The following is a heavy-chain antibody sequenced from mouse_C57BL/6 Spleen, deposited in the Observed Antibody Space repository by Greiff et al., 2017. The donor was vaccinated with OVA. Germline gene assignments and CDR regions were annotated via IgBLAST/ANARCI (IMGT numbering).Heavy chain of an antibody. CDR2: IDPSDSET. J-gene: IGHJ1*03. D-gene: IGHD1-1*01. CDR1: GYTFTSYW. V-gene: IGHV1-52*01. Sequence: QVQLKQPGAELVRPGSSVKLSCKASGYTFTSYWMHWVKQRPIQGLEWIGNIDPSDSETHYNQKFKDKATLTVDKSSSTAYMQLSSLTSEDSAVYYCARGYDGSSYWYFDVWGTGTTVTVSS. CDR3: ARGYDGSSYWYFDV.